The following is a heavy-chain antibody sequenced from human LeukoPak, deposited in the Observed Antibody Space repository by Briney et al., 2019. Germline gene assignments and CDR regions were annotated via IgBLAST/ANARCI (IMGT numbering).Heavy chain of an antibody. CDR1: GFTFSSYG. CDR2: IKQDGSEK. J-gene: IGHJ3*02. D-gene: IGHD1-14*01. Sequence: PGGSLRLSCAASGFTFSSYGMHWVRQAPGKGLEWVANIKQDGSEKYYVDSVKGRFTISRDNAKNSLYLQMNSLRAEDTAVYYCAREIPDDAFDIWGQGTMVTVSS. V-gene: IGHV3-7*01. CDR3: AREIPDDAFDI.